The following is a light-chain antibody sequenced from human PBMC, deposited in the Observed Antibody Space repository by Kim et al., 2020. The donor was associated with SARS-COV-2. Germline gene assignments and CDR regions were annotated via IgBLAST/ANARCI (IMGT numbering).Light chain of an antibody. CDR2: GAS. Sequence: PGERATLSCMASQSVRSNYLAWYQQKPGQAPRLLIFGASNRATGIPDRFSGSGSGTDFLLTISRLEPEDFAVYYCQQYGSSPQTFGQGTKVDIK. J-gene: IGKJ1*01. CDR3: QQYGSSPQT. CDR1: QSVRSNY. V-gene: IGKV3-20*01.